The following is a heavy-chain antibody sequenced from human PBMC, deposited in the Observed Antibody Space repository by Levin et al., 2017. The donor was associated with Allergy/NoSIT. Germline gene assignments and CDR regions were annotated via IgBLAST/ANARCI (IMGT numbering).Heavy chain of an antibody. Sequence: LRLSCTVSGGSISSGDYYWSWIRQPPGKGLEWIGYIYYSGSTYYNPSLKSRVTISVDTSKNQFSLKLSCVTAADTAVYYCARGVGGNDAFDIWGQGTMVTVSS. CDR1: GGSISSGDYY. J-gene: IGHJ3*02. V-gene: IGHV4-30-4*01. D-gene: IGHD4-23*01. CDR2: IYYSGST. CDR3: ARGVGGNDAFDI.